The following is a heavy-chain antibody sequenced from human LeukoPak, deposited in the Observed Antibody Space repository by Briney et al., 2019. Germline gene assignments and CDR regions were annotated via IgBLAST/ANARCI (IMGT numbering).Heavy chain of an antibody. D-gene: IGHD3-10*01. J-gene: IGHJ4*02. CDR1: GGTFSSYA. V-gene: IGHV1-69*05. CDR3: ARDTHYYGSGSYCDY. Sequence: PVKVSCKASGGTFSSYAISWVRQAPGQGLEWMGRIIPIFGTANYAQKFQGRVTITTDESTSTAYMELSSLRSEDTAVYYCARDTHYYGSGSYCDYWGQGTLVTVSS. CDR2: IIPIFGTA.